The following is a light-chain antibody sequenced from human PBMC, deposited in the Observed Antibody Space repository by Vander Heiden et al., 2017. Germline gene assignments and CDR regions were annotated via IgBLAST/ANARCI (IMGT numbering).Light chain of an antibody. CDR3: QQYGNSPLT. CDR2: DAS. Sequence: VLTMSPGSLSLSPGERAALSSCASQRVNSNFLAWYRQKPGQAPRLLIYDASNRATGIPDRFSASGSGTDFTLTISRLEPEDFAVYFCQQYGNSPLTFGGGTEVESK. V-gene: IGKV3-20*01. CDR1: QRVNSNF. J-gene: IGKJ4*01.